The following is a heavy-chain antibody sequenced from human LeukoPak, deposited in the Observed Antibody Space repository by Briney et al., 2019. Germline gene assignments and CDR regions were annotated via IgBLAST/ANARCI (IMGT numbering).Heavy chain of an antibody. D-gene: IGHD1-26*01. CDR3: ARSSVGTSCCTAVDY. Sequence: GGSLRLSCAASGFTFSTYAMTWVLQAPGKGLEWVSGISTSGDRTYYADSVKGRFTISRDNSKNTLYLQMNSLRAEDTAEYDCARSSVGTSCCTAVDYWGQGTLVTVSS. CDR1: GFTFSTYA. J-gene: IGHJ4*02. V-gene: IGHV3-23*01. CDR2: ISTSGDRT.